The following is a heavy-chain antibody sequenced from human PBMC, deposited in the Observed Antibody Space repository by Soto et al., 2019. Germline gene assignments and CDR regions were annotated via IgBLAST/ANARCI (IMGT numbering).Heavy chain of an antibody. Sequence: GESLKISCKGSGYSFTDYWIAWVRQVPGKGLEWMGIIFPGDSDARYSPSFQGQVTISADQSINTAYLQCSSLKASDTAIYYCARARVATPRLEDPFDIWGQGTLVTVSS. J-gene: IGHJ3*02. CDR3: ARARVATPRLEDPFDI. D-gene: IGHD5-12*01. CDR1: GYSFTDYW. V-gene: IGHV5-51*01. CDR2: IFPGDSDA.